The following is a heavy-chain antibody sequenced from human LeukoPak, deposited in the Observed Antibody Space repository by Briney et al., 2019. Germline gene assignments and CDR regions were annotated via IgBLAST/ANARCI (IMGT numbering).Heavy chain of an antibody. Sequence: PGGSLRLSCAASGFTFSDYYMSWIRQAPGKGLEWVSYISSSGSTIYYADSVKGRFTISRDNAKNSLYLQMHSLRAEDTAVYYCAREYDFWSCYQYYFDYWGQGTLVTVSS. CDR2: ISSSGSTI. D-gene: IGHD3-3*01. CDR1: GFTFSDYY. V-gene: IGHV3-11*01. J-gene: IGHJ4*02. CDR3: AREYDFWSCYQYYFDY.